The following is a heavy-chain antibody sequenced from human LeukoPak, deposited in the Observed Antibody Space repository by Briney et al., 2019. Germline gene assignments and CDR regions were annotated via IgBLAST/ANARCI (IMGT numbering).Heavy chain of an antibody. CDR1: GFTFGSYD. Sequence: PGGSLRLSCAASGFTFGSYDMSWVRQAPGKGLEWVSAISGSGGSTYYADSVRGRFTISRDNSKNTLYLQMNSLRAEDTAVYYCAREATPYGSGSYSDYWGQGTLVTVSS. D-gene: IGHD3-10*01. V-gene: IGHV3-23*01. CDR3: AREATPYGSGSYSDY. J-gene: IGHJ4*02. CDR2: ISGSGGST.